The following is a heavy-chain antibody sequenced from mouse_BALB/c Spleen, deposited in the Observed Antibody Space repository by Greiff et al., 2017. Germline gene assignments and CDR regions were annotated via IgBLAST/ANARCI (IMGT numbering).Heavy chain of an antibody. V-gene: IGHV14-3*02. Sequence: EVKLQESGAELVKPGASVKLSCTASGFNIKDTYMHWVKQRPEQGLEWIGRIDPANGNTKYDPKFQGKATITADTSSNTAYLQLSSLTSEDPAVYYCASRNYYFDYWGQGTTLTVSS. CDR3: ASRNYYFDY. CDR2: IDPANGNT. CDR1: GFNIKDTY. J-gene: IGHJ2*01.